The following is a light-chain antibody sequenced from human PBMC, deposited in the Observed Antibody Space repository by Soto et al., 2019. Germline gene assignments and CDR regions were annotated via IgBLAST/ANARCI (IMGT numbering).Light chain of an antibody. V-gene: IGKV4-1*01. CDR2: WAS. CDR3: QQYHSGPIT. CDR1: QSVLSSSNNKNY. Sequence: DIVMTQSPDSLTVSLGERATINCKSSQSVLSSSNNKNYLAWHQQKPGQPPKVLIYWASTRESGVPDRFGGSGSAEYFPLTINNVQAEDVAVYYWQQYHSGPITFGQGTRLEIK. J-gene: IGKJ5*01.